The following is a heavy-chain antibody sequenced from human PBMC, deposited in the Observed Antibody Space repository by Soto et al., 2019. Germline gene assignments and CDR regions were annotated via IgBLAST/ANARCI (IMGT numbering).Heavy chain of an antibody. J-gene: IGHJ4*02. Sequence: QVQLVQSGAEVKKPGASVKVSCKASGYTFSTYAMHWVRQAPGQRLEWMGWINAGIGYPKYSQRFQGRVTITRDTSASTVYMEVSSLRAEDTAVYYCARVSTFWFGEFGYWGQGTLVTVSS. CDR2: INAGIGYP. CDR1: GYTFSTYA. D-gene: IGHD3-10*01. V-gene: IGHV1-3*01. CDR3: ARVSTFWFGEFGY.